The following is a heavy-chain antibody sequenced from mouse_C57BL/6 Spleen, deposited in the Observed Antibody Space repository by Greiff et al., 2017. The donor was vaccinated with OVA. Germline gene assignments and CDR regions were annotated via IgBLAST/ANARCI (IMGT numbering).Heavy chain of an antibody. CDR2: INPSSGYT. CDR3: ARTTAMDY. V-gene: IGHV1-7*01. CDR1: GSPFPRYW. D-gene: IGHD2-12*01. J-gene: IGHJ4*01. Sequence: VQLQQSGAELAQPGASVTLSCKASGSPFPRYWLHWVKQRPGQGLEWIGYINPSSGYTTYNQKFKDKATLTADKSSSTAYMQLSSLTYEDSAVYYCARTTAMDYWGQGTSVTVSS.